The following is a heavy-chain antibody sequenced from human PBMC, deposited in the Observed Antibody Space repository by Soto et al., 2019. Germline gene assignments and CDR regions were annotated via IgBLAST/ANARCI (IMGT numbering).Heavy chain of an antibody. J-gene: IGHJ4*02. CDR3: AHTNDYGDYTTPGRFDY. Sequence: QITLKESGPTLVKPTQPLTLTCTFSGFSLSTSGVGVGWIRHPPGKALECLALIYWDDDKRYSPSLKSRLTITKDTAKNQVVLTMTNMDPVDTATYYCAHTNDYGDYTTPGRFDYWGQGTLVTVSS. D-gene: IGHD4-17*01. CDR2: IYWDDDK. V-gene: IGHV2-5*02. CDR1: GFSLSTSGVG.